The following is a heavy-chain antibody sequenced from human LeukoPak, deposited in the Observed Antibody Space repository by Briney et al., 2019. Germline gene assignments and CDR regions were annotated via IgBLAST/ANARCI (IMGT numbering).Heavy chain of an antibody. V-gene: IGHV1-8*03. Sequence: WASVKVSCKASGYTFTSYDINWVRQAPGQGLEWMGWMNPNSGNTGYVQKFQGRVTIPSNTSISTAYMELRRLRSEDTAVYYCARGNQDYWGQGTLVTVSS. D-gene: IGHD1-14*01. CDR3: ARGNQDY. CDR1: GYTFTSYD. CDR2: MNPNSGNT. J-gene: IGHJ4*02.